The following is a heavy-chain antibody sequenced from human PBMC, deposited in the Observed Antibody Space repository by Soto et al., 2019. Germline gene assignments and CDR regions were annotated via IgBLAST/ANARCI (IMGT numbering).Heavy chain of an antibody. CDR2: IIPIFGTA. Sequence: SVKVSCKASGGTFSSYSISWVRQAPGQGLEWMGGIIPIFGTANYAQKFQGRVTITADESTSTAYMELSSLRSEDTAVYYCARDPRRAYSNYDGMDVWGQGTTVTVSS. CDR3: ARDPRRAYSNYDGMDV. J-gene: IGHJ6*02. CDR1: GGTFSSYS. D-gene: IGHD4-4*01. V-gene: IGHV1-69*13.